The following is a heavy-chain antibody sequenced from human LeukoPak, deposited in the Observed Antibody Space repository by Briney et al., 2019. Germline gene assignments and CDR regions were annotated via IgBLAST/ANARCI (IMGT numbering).Heavy chain of an antibody. J-gene: IGHJ4*02. CDR2: INCDGSSI. D-gene: IGHD1-1*01. V-gene: IGHV3-74*01. CDR3: ARARSGTADY. Sequence: GGSLRLSRAASGFTFCDYWIHWVRQAPGKGLVWVSRINCDGSSITYADSVKGRFTVSRDNAKNTVYLQMNSLRAEDTAVYYCARARSGTADYWGQGTQVTVSS. CDR1: GFTFCDYW.